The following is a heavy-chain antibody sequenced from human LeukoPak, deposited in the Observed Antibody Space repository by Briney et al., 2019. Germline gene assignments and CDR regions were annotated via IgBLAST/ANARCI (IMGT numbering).Heavy chain of an antibody. D-gene: IGHD4-23*01. Sequence: NPPGTLSLTCAVSGDSISTNNWWSWVRQPPGKGLAWIGEIYHSGSTNYNPSLKSRVTISVDKSKSQFPLKLNSVTAADTAVYYCVRLSVVSPHRYFDLWGRGTLVTVSS. V-gene: IGHV4-4*03. J-gene: IGHJ2*01. CDR2: IYHSGST. CDR3: VRLSVVSPHRYFDL. CDR1: GDSISTNNW.